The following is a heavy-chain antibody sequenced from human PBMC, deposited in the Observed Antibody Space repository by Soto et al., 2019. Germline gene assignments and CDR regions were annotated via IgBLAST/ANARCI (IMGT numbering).Heavy chain of an antibody. Sequence: QVQLVQSGAEVKKPGASVKVSCKASGYTFTSYDINWVRQATGQGLEWMGWMNPNSGNTGYAQKSQVRVTMTRNTSISTDYMELSSLRSEDTAVYYCASTPYLWFGERFHAWGQGTLVTVSS. D-gene: IGHD3-10*01. V-gene: IGHV1-8*01. CDR3: ASTPYLWFGERFHA. J-gene: IGHJ5*02. CDR1: GYTFTSYD. CDR2: MNPNSGNT.